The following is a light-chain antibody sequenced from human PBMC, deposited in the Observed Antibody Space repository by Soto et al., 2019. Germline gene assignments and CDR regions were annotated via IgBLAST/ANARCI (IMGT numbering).Light chain of an antibody. CDR1: SSDVGAYNY. CDR2: DVT. Sequence: QPVLTQPRSVSGSPGQSVTISCTETSSDVGAYNYVSWYRQHPGKAPKLIIYDVTKRPSGVPARFSGSKSGNTASLTISGLQADDEADYFCCSYAGSSTSFVFGAGTKVTVL. CDR3: CSYAGSSTSFV. V-gene: IGLV2-11*01. J-gene: IGLJ1*01.